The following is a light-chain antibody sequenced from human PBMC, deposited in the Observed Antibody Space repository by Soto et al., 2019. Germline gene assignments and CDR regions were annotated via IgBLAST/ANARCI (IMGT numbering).Light chain of an antibody. CDR3: QQYYSYPKT. Sequence: DIQMTQSPSSLSASVGDRVTITCRASHSISTYLNWYHQKPGKAPKLLIYAASTLQSGVPSRFSGSGSGTDFTLTISCLQSEDFATYYCQQYYSYPKTFGQGTKWIS. CDR1: HSISTY. V-gene: IGKV1-39*01. CDR2: AAS. J-gene: IGKJ1*01.